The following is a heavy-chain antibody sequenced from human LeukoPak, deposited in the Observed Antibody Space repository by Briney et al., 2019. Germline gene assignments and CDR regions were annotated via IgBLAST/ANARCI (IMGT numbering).Heavy chain of an antibody. J-gene: IGHJ4*02. Sequence: SETLSLTCTVSGGSISGYYWSWIRQPPGKALEWIGYINDSGSTDYNPSLKSRVTISVDMSKNQFSLKLSSVTAADTAVYYCARARGYSYGYPFDYWGQGTLVTVSS. CDR1: GGSISGYY. CDR3: ARARGYSYGYPFDY. D-gene: IGHD5-18*01. CDR2: INDSGST. V-gene: IGHV4-59*08.